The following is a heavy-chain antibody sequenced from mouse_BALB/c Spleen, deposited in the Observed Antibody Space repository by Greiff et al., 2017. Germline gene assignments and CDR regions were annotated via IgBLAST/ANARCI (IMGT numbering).Heavy chain of an antibody. V-gene: IGHV1-14*01. J-gene: IGHJ4*01. CDR1: GYTFTGYV. Sequence: VQLQQSGPELVKPGASVKMSCKASGYTFTGYVMHWVKQRPGQGLEWIGYINPYNDGTKYNEKFKGKATLTSDKSSSTAYMELSSLTSEDSAVYYCATNKIYYDYPRYAMDYWGQGTSVTVSS. D-gene: IGHD2-4*01. CDR2: INPYNDGT. CDR3: ATNKIYYDYPRYAMDY.